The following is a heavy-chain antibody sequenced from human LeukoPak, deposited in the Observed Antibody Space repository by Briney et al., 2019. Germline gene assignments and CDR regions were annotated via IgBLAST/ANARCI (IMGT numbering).Heavy chain of an antibody. CDR1: GYSISSGYY. CDR2: IYHSGST. V-gene: IGHV4-38-2*02. Sequence: SETLSLTCTVSGYSISSGYYWGWIRQPPGKGLEWIGSIYHSGSTYYNPSLKSRVTISVDTSKNQFSLKLSSVTAADTAVYYCAGDKGEGSTYYYWGQGTLVTVSS. CDR3: AGDKGEGSTYYY. D-gene: IGHD6-13*01. J-gene: IGHJ4*02.